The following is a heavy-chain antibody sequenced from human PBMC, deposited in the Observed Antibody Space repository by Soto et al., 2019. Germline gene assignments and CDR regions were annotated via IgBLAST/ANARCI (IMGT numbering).Heavy chain of an antibody. D-gene: IGHD4-17*01. V-gene: IGHV3-23*01. Sequence: EVQLLESGGGLVQPGGSLRLSCAASGFTFSSYAMSWVRQAPGKGLEWVSAISGSGGTTYYADSVKGRFTISGDNSKNTLYLQMNSLRAEDTAVYYCAKATTVVPTNYFDYWGQGTLVTVSS. CDR1: GFTFSSYA. J-gene: IGHJ4*02. CDR3: AKATTVVPTNYFDY. CDR2: ISGSGGTT.